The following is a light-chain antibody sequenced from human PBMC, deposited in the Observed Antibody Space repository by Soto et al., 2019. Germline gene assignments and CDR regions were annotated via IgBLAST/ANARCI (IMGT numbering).Light chain of an antibody. V-gene: IGKV1-33*01. Sequence: DIQMTQSPSSLSASVGDRVTITCQASQDIDNYLNWYQQKPGKAPNLLIYDASNLETGVPSKFSGGGSGTDFTFTINSLQPEDIATYYCQHYDHVQVTFGQGTRLEIK. CDR1: QDIDNY. CDR2: DAS. J-gene: IGKJ5*01. CDR3: QHYDHVQVT.